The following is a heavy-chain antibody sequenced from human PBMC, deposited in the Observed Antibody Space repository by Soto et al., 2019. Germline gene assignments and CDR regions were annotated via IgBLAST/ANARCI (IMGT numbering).Heavy chain of an antibody. J-gene: IGHJ4*02. CDR2: ISAHNGNI. V-gene: IGHV1-18*01. D-gene: IGHD6-19*01. CDR3: ARDEGSGWNYFDY. CDR1: GYTFASYG. Sequence: GASVKVSCKASGYTFASYGISWVRQAPGQGLEWMGWISAHNGNINYAQMLQGRLTVTTDTSTSTAYMELRSLRPDDTAVYYCARDEGSGWNYFDYWGQGTLVTVSS.